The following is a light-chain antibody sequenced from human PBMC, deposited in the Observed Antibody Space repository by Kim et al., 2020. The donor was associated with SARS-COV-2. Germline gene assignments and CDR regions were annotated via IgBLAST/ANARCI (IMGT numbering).Light chain of an antibody. Sequence: EILLTQATATLSLSPGERATPSGTASQNIGCNLSWYQQKPGQAPRLLIYDATRSAPRVPGRFSGSGSATDFTLTSIILEADDFAVYYYQQRSSWPRYSFGQGTKLEI. J-gene: IGKJ2*03. CDR1: QNIGCN. V-gene: IGKV3-11*01. CDR2: DAT. CDR3: QQRSSWPRYS.